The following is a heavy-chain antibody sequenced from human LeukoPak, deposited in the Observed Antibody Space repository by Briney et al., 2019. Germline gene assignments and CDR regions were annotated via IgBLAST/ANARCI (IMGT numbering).Heavy chain of an antibody. CDR1: GGSISSYY. J-gene: IGHJ6*02. V-gene: IGHV4-59*08. CDR3: TRHDAVPVIGHGMGV. Sequence: SETLSLTCTVSGGSISSYYWSWIRQPPGKGLEWVGYIYYNGITNYNPSLESRVTISVDTSKYQFSLKLSSVTAADTAVYYCTRHDAVPVIGHGMGVWGQGTTVTVSS. CDR2: IYYNGIT. D-gene: IGHD3-16*02.